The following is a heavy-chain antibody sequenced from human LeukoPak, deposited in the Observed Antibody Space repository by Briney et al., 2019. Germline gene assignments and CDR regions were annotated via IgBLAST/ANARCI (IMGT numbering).Heavy chain of an antibody. CDR2: INPNDGDT. V-gene: IGHV1-2*02. Sequence: ASVKVSCKASGYTFTDYYMHWVRQAPGQGFEWMGWINPNDGDTNYAQKFQGRVTMTRDTSISTAHMGVSRLRSDDTAVYYCARANFHYCSSSTCLFDYWGQGTLVTVSS. CDR1: GYTFTDYY. J-gene: IGHJ4*02. D-gene: IGHD2-2*01. CDR3: ARANFHYCSSSTCLFDY.